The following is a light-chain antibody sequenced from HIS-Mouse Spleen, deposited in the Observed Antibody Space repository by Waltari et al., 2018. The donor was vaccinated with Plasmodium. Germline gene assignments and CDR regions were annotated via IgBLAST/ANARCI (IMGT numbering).Light chain of an antibody. V-gene: IGKV1-39*01. CDR1: QSISSY. Sequence: DIQITQSPSSLPASVGDRVTITCRASQSISSYLNWYQQKPGKAPKLLIYAASSLQSGVPSRFSGSGSGTDFTLTISSLQPEDFATYYCQQNYNTWTFGQGTKVEIK. J-gene: IGKJ1*01. CDR3: QQNYNTWT. CDR2: AAS.